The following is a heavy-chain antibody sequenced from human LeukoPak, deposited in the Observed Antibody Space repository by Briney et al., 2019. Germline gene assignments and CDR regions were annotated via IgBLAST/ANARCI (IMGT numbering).Heavy chain of an antibody. CDR2: IHYSGST. CDR1: GGSLRSYY. Sequence: PSETLSLTCTVSGGSLRSYYWSWIRQSPGKGLEWIGYIHYSGSTAYNPSLKSRVTMSVDTSKNQFSLMLTSVTAADTAVYYCARGVGLNYFDYWGQGTLVTVSS. D-gene: IGHD1-26*01. J-gene: IGHJ4*02. CDR3: ARGVGLNYFDY. V-gene: IGHV4-59*08.